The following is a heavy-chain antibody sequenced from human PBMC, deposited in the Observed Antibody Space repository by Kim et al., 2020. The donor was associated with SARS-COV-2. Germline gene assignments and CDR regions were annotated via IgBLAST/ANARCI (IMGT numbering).Heavy chain of an antibody. CDR3: ARHKEGVSRDDAFDI. Sequence: SETLSLTCTVSGGSISSSSYYWGWIRQPPGKGLEWIGSIYYSGSTYYNPSLKSRVTISVDTSKNQFSLKLSSVTAADTAVYYCARHKEGVSRDDAFDIWGQGTMVTVSS. D-gene: IGHD2-2*01. CDR1: GGSISSSSYY. V-gene: IGHV4-39*01. CDR2: IYYSGST. J-gene: IGHJ3*02.